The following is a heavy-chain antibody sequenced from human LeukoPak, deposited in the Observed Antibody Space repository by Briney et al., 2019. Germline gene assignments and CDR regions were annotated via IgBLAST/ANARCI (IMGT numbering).Heavy chain of an antibody. CDR2: INHSGST. CDR1: GGSFSGYY. V-gene: IGHV4-34*01. J-gene: IGHJ6*03. CDR3: ARGRLTMVRGVTSLRYYYMDV. Sequence: SETLSLTCAVYGGSFSGYYWSWIRQPPGKGLEWIGEINHSGSTNYNPSLKSRVTISVDTSKNRFSLKLSSVTAADTAVYYCARGRLTMVRGVTSLRYYYMDVWGKGTTVTVSS. D-gene: IGHD3-10*01.